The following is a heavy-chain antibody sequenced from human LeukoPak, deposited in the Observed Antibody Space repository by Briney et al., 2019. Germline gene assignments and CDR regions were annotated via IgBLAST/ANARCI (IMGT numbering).Heavy chain of an antibody. CDR3: AKVNTMIVVVPDAFDI. D-gene: IGHD3-22*01. CDR1: GFTFSSYA. Sequence: PGGSLRLSCAASGFTFSSYAMSWVRQAPGKGLEWVSAISGSGGSTYYADSVKGRFTISRDNSKNTLYLQMNSLRAEDTAVYYCAKVNTMIVVVPDAFDIWGQGTMVTVSS. CDR2: ISGSGGST. V-gene: IGHV3-23*01. J-gene: IGHJ3*02.